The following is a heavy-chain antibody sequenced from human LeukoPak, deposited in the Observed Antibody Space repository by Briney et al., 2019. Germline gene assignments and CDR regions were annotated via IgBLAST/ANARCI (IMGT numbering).Heavy chain of an antibody. Sequence: SETLSLTCTVSGGSISSYYWSWIRQPPGKGLEWIGYIYYSGSTNYNPSLKGRVTMSVDTSKNQFSLELSSVTTADTAVYYCASMTRPYYFDYWGQGTLVTVSS. J-gene: IGHJ4*02. CDR2: IYYSGST. CDR1: GGSISSYY. V-gene: IGHV4-59*01. D-gene: IGHD3-16*01. CDR3: ASMTRPYYFDY.